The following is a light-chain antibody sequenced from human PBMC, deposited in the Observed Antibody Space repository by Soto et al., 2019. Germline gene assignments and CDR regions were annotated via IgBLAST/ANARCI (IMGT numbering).Light chain of an antibody. J-gene: IGLJ2*01. Sequence: QSVLTQPPSASGTPGQRVTISCSGSSSNIGSNTVNWYQQLPGTAPKLLIYSNNQRPSGVPDRFSGSKSGTSASLAISGLQSLAEADYYCASWDDSLNGRVFGGGTKLTVL. CDR1: SSNIGSNT. CDR2: SNN. V-gene: IGLV1-44*01. CDR3: ASWDDSLNGRV.